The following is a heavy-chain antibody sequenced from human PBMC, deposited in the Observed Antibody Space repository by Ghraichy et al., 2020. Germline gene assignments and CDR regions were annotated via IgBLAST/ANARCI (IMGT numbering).Heavy chain of an antibody. Sequence: SQTLSLTCDISGDSISSESSAWNWIRPSPSKGLEWLGRTLYRSKWQFDYAVSMRSRIIVHPDTSKNQFSLLLNSVTPEDTAVYYCVRGLGYRSRQGEDWFDPWGQGTLVTVSS. CDR3: VRGLGYRSRQGEDWFDP. J-gene: IGHJ5*02. V-gene: IGHV6-1*01. CDR2: TLYRSKWQF. D-gene: IGHD5-18*01. CDR1: GDSISSESSA.